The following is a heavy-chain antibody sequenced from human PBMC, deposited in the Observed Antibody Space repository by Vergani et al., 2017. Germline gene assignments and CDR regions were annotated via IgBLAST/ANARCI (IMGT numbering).Heavy chain of an antibody. Sequence: QVHLQQRGAGVLKPSETLSLTCGVIGGSLSGYFWSRIRQSPGRGLEWIGEITAIGSAKYSPSATSRVTISVDTSRGEFTLTVTSVTAADTGLYFCASRRPRLNLGSKSNAGTFDSWGQGTLVTVSS. D-gene: IGHD3-10*01. CDR3: ASRRPRLNLGSKSNAGTFDS. V-gene: IGHV4-34*02. CDR2: ITAIGSA. CDR1: GGSLSGYF. J-gene: IGHJ4*02.